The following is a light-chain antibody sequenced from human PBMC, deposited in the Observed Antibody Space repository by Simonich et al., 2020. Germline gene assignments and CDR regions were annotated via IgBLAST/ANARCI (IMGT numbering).Light chain of an antibody. V-gene: IGKV3-15*01. Sequence: EIVMTQSPATLSVSPGERATLSCRASQSVSSNLAWYQQKPGQAPRLLIYGASTRATGIPARCSGSGSGTEFTLTISSLQSEDFAFYYCQQYNNWPPNTFGQGTKLEIK. CDR3: QQYNNWPPNT. J-gene: IGKJ2*01. CDR2: GAS. CDR1: QSVSSN.